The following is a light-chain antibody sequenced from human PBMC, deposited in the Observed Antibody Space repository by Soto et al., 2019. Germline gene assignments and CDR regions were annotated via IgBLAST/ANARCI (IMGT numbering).Light chain of an antibody. J-gene: IGKJ1*01. CDR3: QQSYSTTWT. V-gene: IGKV1-39*01. CDR1: QGIRND. Sequence: DIEMTQSPSSLSATVGDRVTITCRASQGIRNDLGWHQQKPGKAPKLLIYAASSLQSGVPSRFSGSGSETDFSLTISSLQPEDFATYSCQQSYSTTWTFGQGTKVDIK. CDR2: AAS.